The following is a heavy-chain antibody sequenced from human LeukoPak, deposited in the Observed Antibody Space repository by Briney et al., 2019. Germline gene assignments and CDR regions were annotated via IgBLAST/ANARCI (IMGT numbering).Heavy chain of an antibody. D-gene: IGHD6-6*01. Sequence: GGSLRLSCAASGFTFSSYWMHWVRHAPGKGLVWVSRIHSDGSSTTYADSVKGRFTISRDNAKNTLYLQMNSLRADDTAVYYCARLGGSSPFDYWGQGTLVTVSS. J-gene: IGHJ4*02. CDR3: ARLGGSSPFDY. CDR1: GFTFSSYW. CDR2: IHSDGSST. V-gene: IGHV3-74*01.